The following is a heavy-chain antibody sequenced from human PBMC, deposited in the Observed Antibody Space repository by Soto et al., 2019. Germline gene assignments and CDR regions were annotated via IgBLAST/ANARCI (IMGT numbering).Heavy chain of an antibody. CDR2: ISSSGSTI. J-gene: IGHJ3*02. CDR1: GFTFSDYY. D-gene: IGHD5-18*01. CDR3: ARTFRGYSYDDAFDI. Sequence: GGSLRLSCAASGFTFSDYYMSWIRQAPGKGLEWVSYISSSGSTIYYADSVKGRFTISRDNAKNSLYLQMSSLRAEDTAVYYCARTFRGYSYDDAFDIWGQGTMVTVSS. V-gene: IGHV3-11*01.